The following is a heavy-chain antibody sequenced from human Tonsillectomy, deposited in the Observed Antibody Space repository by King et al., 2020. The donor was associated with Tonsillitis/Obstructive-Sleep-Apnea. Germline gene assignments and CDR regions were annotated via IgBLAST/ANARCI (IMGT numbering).Heavy chain of an antibody. Sequence: QLQESGPGLVKPSETLSLTCTVSGGSISSYYWSWIRQPPGKGLEWIGYIDYSGSTNYNPSLKSRVTISVDTSKNQFSLKLSSVTAADTAVYYCASYYDFWSGYPYWGQGTLVTVSS. J-gene: IGHJ4*02. CDR2: IDYSGST. CDR3: ASYYDFWSGYPY. D-gene: IGHD3-3*01. CDR1: GGSISSYY. V-gene: IGHV4-59*01.